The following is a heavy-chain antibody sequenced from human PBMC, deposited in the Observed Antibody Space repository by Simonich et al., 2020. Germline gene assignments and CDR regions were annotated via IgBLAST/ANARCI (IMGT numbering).Heavy chain of an antibody. CDR3: ARWTATGYYFDY. J-gene: IGHJ4*02. D-gene: IGHD1-1*01. V-gene: IGHV3-53*01. Sequence: EVQLVESGGGLIQPGGSRRLSCAASGLTVSSNYMSWVRQAQGKGREWVSVIYSGGRTYYADSVKGRFTISRDNSKNTLYLQINSLRAEDTAVYYCARWTATGYYFDYWGQGTLVTVSS. CDR2: IYSGGRT. CDR1: GLTVSSNY.